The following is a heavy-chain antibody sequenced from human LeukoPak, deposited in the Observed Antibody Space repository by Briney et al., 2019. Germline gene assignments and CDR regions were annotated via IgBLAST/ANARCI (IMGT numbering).Heavy chain of an antibody. D-gene: IGHD4-11*01. CDR1: GFNFRSYE. J-gene: IGHJ4*02. Sequence: GGSLRLSCTASGFNFRSYEMNWVRQAPGKGLEWLSYISGSGETIYYADSVKGRFTISRDNAKNSLYLQMSSLRAEDTAIYYCARDSFFDGNYRPDFFDCRGQGTMVTVSS. CDR3: ARDSFFDGNYRPDFFDC. V-gene: IGHV3-48*03. CDR2: ISGSGETI.